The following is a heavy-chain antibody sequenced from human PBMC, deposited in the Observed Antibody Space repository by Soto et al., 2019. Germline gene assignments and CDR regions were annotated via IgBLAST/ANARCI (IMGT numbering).Heavy chain of an antibody. CDR2: IYSSGTT. Sequence: QVQLEESGPRLVKASETLSLMCTVSGGSVSYDYWSWVRQPAGKGLEWIGRIYSSGTTDYNPSLRGPVTLSIDTSKSQFSLQLTSVTAADTAMYFCARGPCGGGSCYSDLFPQTGFDYWGHGIPVTVSS. D-gene: IGHD2-15*01. CDR1: GGSVSYDY. V-gene: IGHV4-4*07. CDR3: ARGPCGGGSCYSDLFPQTGFDY. J-gene: IGHJ4*01.